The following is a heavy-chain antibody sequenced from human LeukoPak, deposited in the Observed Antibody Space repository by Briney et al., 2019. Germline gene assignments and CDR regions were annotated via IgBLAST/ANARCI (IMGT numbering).Heavy chain of an antibody. CDR3: ARDISFFGTPVAFDN. CDR2: ISSSSSYI. D-gene: IGHD3-3*02. Sequence: GGSLRLSCAASGFTFSSYSMNWVRQAPGKGLEWVSSISSSSSYIYYADSVKGRFTISRDNAKNSLYLQMNSLRAEDTAVYYCARDISFFGTPVAFDNWGQGTMVTVSS. J-gene: IGHJ3*02. CDR1: GFTFSSYS. V-gene: IGHV3-21*01.